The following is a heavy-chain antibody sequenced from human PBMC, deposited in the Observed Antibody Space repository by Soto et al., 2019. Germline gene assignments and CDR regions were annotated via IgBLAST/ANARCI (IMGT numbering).Heavy chain of an antibody. CDR3: ARGGYYDSSGPLAFDY. D-gene: IGHD3-22*01. CDR1: GGSISSGGYS. V-gene: IGHV4-30-2*01. Sequence: SETLSLTCAVSGGSISSGGYSWSWIRQPPGKGLEWIGYIYHSGSTYYNPSLKSRVTISVDRSKNQFSLKLSSVTAADTAVYYCARGGYYDSSGPLAFDYWGQGTLVTVSS. J-gene: IGHJ4*02. CDR2: IYHSGST.